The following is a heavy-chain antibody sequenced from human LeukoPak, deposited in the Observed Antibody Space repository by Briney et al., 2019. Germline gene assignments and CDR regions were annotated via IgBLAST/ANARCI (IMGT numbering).Heavy chain of an antibody. Sequence: PGGSLRLSCAASASGVAFTSHSMNWVRQAPGKGLEWTSYIHSSGDYIFYADSVKGRFTVSRDNARNSLYLQMNSLRADDTAIYYCAREYNSRATFDYWGQGTLVTVSS. V-gene: IGHV3-21*05. D-gene: IGHD1-20*01. J-gene: IGHJ4*02. CDR2: IHSSGDYI. CDR1: ASGVAFTSHS. CDR3: AREYNSRATFDY.